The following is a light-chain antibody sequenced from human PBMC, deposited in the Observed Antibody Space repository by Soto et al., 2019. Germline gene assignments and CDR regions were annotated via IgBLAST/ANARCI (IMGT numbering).Light chain of an antibody. V-gene: IGKV3-15*01. Sequence: EIVMTQSPATLSVSPGGRATLSCRASQSISDTLAWYQQKPGQAPRLLIHGASTRATGFPARFSGSGSGTDSTLTFSSLQSEDFAVYYCQQYNNWPWTFGQGTKVEIK. CDR2: GAS. CDR1: QSISDT. J-gene: IGKJ1*01. CDR3: QQYNNWPWT.